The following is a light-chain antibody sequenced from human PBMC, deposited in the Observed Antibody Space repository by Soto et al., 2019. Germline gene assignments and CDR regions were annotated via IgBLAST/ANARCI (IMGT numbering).Light chain of an antibody. CDR2: GAS. Sequence: EIVLTQSPGTLSLSPGERATLSCGASQSVTSNYLAWYQQKPGQAPRLLIFGASIRVTGIPDRFSGSGSGTDFTLTISRLEPEDFAVYYCQQYGSSTWTFGQGTKVDI. J-gene: IGKJ1*01. V-gene: IGKV3-20*01. CDR3: QQYGSSTWT. CDR1: QSVTSNY.